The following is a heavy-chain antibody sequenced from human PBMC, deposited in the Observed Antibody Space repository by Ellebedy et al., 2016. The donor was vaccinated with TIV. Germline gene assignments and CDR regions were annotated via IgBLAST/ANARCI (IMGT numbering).Heavy chain of an antibody. CDR1: GFTFSSYA. V-gene: IGHV3-23*01. J-gene: IGHJ4*02. CDR2: ISGSGGST. D-gene: IGHD3-10*01. CDR3: AKDRRRQLLWIFDY. Sequence: GESLKISXAASGFTFSSYAMSWVRQAPGKGLEWVSAISGSGGSTYYADSVKGRFTISRDNSKNTPYLQMNSLRAEDTAVYYCAKDRRRQLLWIFDYWGQGTLVTVSS.